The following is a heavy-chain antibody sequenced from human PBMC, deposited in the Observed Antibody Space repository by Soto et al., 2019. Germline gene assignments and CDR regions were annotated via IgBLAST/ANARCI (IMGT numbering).Heavy chain of an antibody. CDR3: AREPPETPPDY. V-gene: IGHV1-18*01. CDR2: ISAKNGNT. Sequence: ASVKVSCTTSVYTFSDYGISWVRQAPGQGLEWMGWISAKNGNTNFAQKFRGRVTMITDTSTNTVYMELRNLRLDDTAVYYCAREPPETPPDYWGQGTLVTVSS. J-gene: IGHJ4*02. CDR1: VYTFSDYG.